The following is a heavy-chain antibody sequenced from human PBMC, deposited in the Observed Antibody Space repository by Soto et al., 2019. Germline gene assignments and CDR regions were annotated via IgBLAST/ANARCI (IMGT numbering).Heavy chain of an antibody. CDR2: IYFSGST. J-gene: IGHJ4*02. V-gene: IGHV4-39*01. Sequence: PSETLSLTCTVSGVSMNNTSYYWGWIRQSLGKGLEWIGTIYFSGSTFYNPSLKSRLTISIDRSKNQFSLRLTSVTAADTAVYYCARHGSYWGQGTLVTVSS. CDR1: GVSMNNTSYY. CDR3: ARHGSY.